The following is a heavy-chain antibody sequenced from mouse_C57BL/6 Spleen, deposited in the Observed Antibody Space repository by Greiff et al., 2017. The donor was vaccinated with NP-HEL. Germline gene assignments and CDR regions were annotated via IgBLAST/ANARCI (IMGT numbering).Heavy chain of an antibody. D-gene: IGHD1-1*01. Sequence: VKVVESGPGLVQPSQSLSITCTVSGFSLTSYGVHWVRQSPGKGLEWLGVIWRGGSTDYNAAFMSRLSITKDNSKSQVFFKMNSLQADDTAIYYCAKNCPQYYGSSYDYYAMDYWGQGTSVTVSS. CDR3: AKNCPQYYGSSYDYYAMDY. CDR2: IWRGGST. CDR1: GFSLTSYG. J-gene: IGHJ4*01. V-gene: IGHV2-5*01.